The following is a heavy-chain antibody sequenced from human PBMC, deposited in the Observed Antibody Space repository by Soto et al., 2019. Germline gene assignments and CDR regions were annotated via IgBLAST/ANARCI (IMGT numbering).Heavy chain of an antibody. Sequence: GGSLRLSCTASGFTFSTYNMNWVRQAPGKGLEWVSYISSSSNTIYYTEYVKGRFTISRDNAKNSLYLQMNSLRDEDTAVYYCARDYGPFDYWGQGTLVTVSS. CDR3: ARDYGPFDY. D-gene: IGHD3-10*01. J-gene: IGHJ4*02. CDR1: GFTFSTYN. V-gene: IGHV3-48*02. CDR2: ISSSSNTI.